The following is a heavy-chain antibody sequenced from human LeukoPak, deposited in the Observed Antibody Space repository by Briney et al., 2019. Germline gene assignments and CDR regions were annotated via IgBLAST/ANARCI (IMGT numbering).Heavy chain of an antibody. CDR3: ARSSSSYSFDY. Sequence: RASVKVSCMASGGTFSSYAISWVRQAPGQGLEWMGGIIPIFGTANYAQKFQGRVTITTDESTSTAYMELSSLRSEDTAVYYCARSSSSYSFDYWGQGTLVTVSS. D-gene: IGHD6-13*01. J-gene: IGHJ4*02. CDR2: IIPIFGTA. V-gene: IGHV1-69*05. CDR1: GGTFSSYA.